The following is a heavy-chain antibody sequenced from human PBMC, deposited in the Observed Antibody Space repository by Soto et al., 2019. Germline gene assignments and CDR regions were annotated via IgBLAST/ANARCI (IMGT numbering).Heavy chain of an antibody. CDR2: IYATGTT. CDR1: GASISGFY. Sequence: ETLSLTCTVSGASISGFYWSWIRKSAGKGLEWIGRIYATGTTDYNPSLKSRVMMSVDTSKKQFSLKLRSVTAADTAVYYCVRDGTKTLRDWFDLWGQGISVTVSS. J-gene: IGHJ5*02. CDR3: VRDGTKTLRDWFDL. D-gene: IGHD1-1*01. V-gene: IGHV4-4*07.